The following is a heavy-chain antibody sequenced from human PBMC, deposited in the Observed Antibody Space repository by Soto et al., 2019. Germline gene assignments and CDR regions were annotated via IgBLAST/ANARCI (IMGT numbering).Heavy chain of an antibody. CDR2: TRQDGGQE. Sequence: GGSLRLSCAASGFTFSSYWMSWVRQAPGKGLEWVAHTRQDGGQEYYVDSVRGRFTISRDNAKNSLYLQMNSLRVKDTAVYYCPKYPNPTLAGLPFDHSGQGTLVTVSS. V-gene: IGHV3-7*03. CDR3: PKYPNPTLAGLPFDH. D-gene: IGHD6-19*01. CDR1: GFTFSSYW. J-gene: IGHJ4*02.